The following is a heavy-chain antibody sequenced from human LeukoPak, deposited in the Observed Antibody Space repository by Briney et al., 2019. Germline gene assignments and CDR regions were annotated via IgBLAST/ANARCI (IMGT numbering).Heavy chain of an antibody. CDR2: IHYSGIT. Sequence: SETLSPTCPVSGGSISGYYWGWVRQSPGGGLEWIGQIHYSGITNYNPSLRGRILISVDTSKSQFSLRLSSVTAADTAVYYCARYASSGLDYWGQGSLVTVSS. CDR3: ARYASSGLDY. J-gene: IGHJ4*02. V-gene: IGHV4-59*01. CDR1: GGSISGYY. D-gene: IGHD3-22*01.